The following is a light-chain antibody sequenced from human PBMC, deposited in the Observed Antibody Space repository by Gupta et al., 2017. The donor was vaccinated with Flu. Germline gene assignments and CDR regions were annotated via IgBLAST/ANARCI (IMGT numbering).Light chain of an antibody. CDR1: SNIGSNV. CDR2: NDN. V-gene: IGLV1-44*01. CDR3: AAWDDSLTALSADGSLTGLWV. Sequence: SNIGSNVVSWYQHLPETAPRLLIYNDNQRPSGVPDRFSGSKSGTSASLAIGGLQSEDEADYYCAAWDDSLTALSADGSLTGLWVFGGGTKLSVL. J-gene: IGLJ3*02.